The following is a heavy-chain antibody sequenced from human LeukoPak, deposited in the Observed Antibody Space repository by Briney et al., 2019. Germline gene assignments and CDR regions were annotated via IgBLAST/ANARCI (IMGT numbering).Heavy chain of an antibody. Sequence: SETLSLTCTVSGYSISSGYYWGWIRQPPGKGLEWIGSIYHSGSIYYNPSLKSRVTISGDTSKNQFSLKLSSVTAADTAVFYCAGFFLCDCCGYYSHRDAFDIWGQGTMVTVSS. J-gene: IGHJ3*02. V-gene: IGHV4-38-2*02. CDR2: IYHSGSI. CDR1: GYSISSGYY. D-gene: IGHD3-22*01. CDR3: AGFFLCDCCGYYSHRDAFDI.